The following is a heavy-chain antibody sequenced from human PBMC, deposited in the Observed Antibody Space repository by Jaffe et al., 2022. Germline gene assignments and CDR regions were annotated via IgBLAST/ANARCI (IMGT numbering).Heavy chain of an antibody. V-gene: IGHV3-48*01. CDR2: ISSSSSTI. D-gene: IGHD3-10*01. CDR1: GFTFSSYS. J-gene: IGHJ4*02. CDR3: ARDYPPYGSGSYYEYFDY. Sequence: EVQLVESGGGLVQPGGSLRLSCAASGFTFSSYSMNWVRQAPGKGLEWVSYISSSSSTIYYADSVKGRFTISRDNAKNSLYLQMNSLRAEDTAVYYCARDYPPYGSGSYYEYFDYWGQGTLVTVSS.